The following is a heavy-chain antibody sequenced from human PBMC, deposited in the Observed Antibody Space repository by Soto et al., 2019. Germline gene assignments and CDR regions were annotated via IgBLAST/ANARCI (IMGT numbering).Heavy chain of an antibody. CDR2: FNPNGGST. D-gene: IGHD2-21*01. J-gene: IGHJ4*02. Sequence: QVQLVQSGAEVKKPGASVKVSCKASGYIFIHYCVHWVRQAPGQGLEWMAIFNPNGGSTNYAQKFQGRVTVASDTSTCTVSMELNSLGSDDTAVYFCARSLLQGDFWGQGTLVTVSS. V-gene: IGHV1-46*01. CDR3: ARSLLQGDF. CDR1: GYIFIHYC.